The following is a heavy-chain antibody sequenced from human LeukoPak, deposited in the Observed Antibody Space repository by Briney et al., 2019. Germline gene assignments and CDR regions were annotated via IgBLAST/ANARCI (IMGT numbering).Heavy chain of an antibody. V-gene: IGHV4-34*01. D-gene: IGHD5-18*01. CDR2: INHSGST. CDR1: GGSFSGYY. CDR3: ARARMDTAMVLLDY. Sequence: SETLSLTCAVYGGSFSGYYWSWIRQPPGKGLEWIGEINHSGSTNYNPPLKSRVTISIDTSKNQFSLKLSSVTAADTAVYYCARARMDTAMVLLDYWGQGTLVTVSS. J-gene: IGHJ4*02.